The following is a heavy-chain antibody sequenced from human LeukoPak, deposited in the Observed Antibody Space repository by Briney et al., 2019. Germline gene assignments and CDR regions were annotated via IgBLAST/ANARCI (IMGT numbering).Heavy chain of an antibody. CDR3: ARGGYYYYGMDV. V-gene: IGHV4-39*07. CDR2: IYYSGRT. D-gene: IGHD3-10*01. J-gene: IGHJ6*02. Sequence: SETLSLTCTVSGGSISSSSYHWGWIRQPPGKGLEWIGSIYYSGRTHYNPPLKSPVTMSVDTSKNQFSLNLTSVTAADTAVYYCARGGYYYYGMDVWGQGTTVTVSS. CDR1: GGSISSSSYH.